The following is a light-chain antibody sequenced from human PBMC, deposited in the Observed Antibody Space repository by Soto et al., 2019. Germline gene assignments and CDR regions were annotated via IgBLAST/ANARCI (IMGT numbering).Light chain of an antibody. Sequence: EIVLTQSPGTLSLCPGERATLSCRASQSISSSYLAWYQQKPGQAPRLLIYAASSRATGIPDRFSGSGSGTDFTLTISRLEPEDFAVFYCQQYGSSPKTFGQGTKVEIK. CDR3: QQYGSSPKT. CDR1: QSISSSY. J-gene: IGKJ1*01. CDR2: AAS. V-gene: IGKV3-20*01.